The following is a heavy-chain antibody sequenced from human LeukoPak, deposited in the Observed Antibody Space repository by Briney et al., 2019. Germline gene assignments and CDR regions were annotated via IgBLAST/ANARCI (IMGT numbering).Heavy chain of an antibody. CDR3: ARHSRSGYIGYENAFDI. V-gene: IGHV4-39*01. CDR1: GDSISSSSYC. CDR2: IYNSANT. D-gene: IGHD5-12*01. J-gene: IGHJ3*02. Sequence: SETLSLTCTVSGDSISSSSYCWDWVRQPPGKGLEWIGNIYNSANTHYNPSLKTRITMSVDTSKNQFSLKLNSVTAADTGIYYCARHSRSGYIGYENAFDIWGQGTMVTVSS.